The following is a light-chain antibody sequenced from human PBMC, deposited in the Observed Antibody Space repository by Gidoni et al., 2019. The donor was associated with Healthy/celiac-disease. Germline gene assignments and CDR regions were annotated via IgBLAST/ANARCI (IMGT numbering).Light chain of an antibody. J-gene: IGKJ3*01. CDR2: DAS. V-gene: IGKV3-11*01. CDR3: QQRSNWRTGFT. Sequence: EILLTQSPATLSLSAGERATLSCRASQSVSSYLAWYQQKPGQAPRLLIYDASNRATRSPARSSGSGCGTDFNLTISSLEPEDFAVYYCQQRSNWRTGFTFGPGTKVDIK. CDR1: QSVSSY.